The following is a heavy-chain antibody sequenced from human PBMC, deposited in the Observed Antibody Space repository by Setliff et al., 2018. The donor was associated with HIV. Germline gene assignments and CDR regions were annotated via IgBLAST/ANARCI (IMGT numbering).Heavy chain of an antibody. CDR1: GYTFTSYY. CDR3: ARDARHSSSSRTNGYYYYYYMDV. V-gene: IGHV1-46*01. Sequence: ASVKVSCKASGYTFTSYYMHWVRQAPGQGLEWMGIINPSGGSTSYAQKFQGRVTMTRDTSISTAYMELSRLRSDDTAVYYCARDARHSSSSRTNGYYYYYYMDVWGKGTTVTVSS. J-gene: IGHJ6*03. CDR2: INPSGGST. D-gene: IGHD6-6*01.